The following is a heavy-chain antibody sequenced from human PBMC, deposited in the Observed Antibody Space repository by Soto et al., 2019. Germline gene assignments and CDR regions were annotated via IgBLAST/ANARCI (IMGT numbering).Heavy chain of an antibody. CDR3: ATGAVPAARHYFDY. D-gene: IGHD2-2*01. V-gene: IGHV3-9*01. Sequence: EVQLVESGGGLVQPGRSLRLSCAASGFTFDDYAMHWVRQAPGKGLEWVSGISWNSGSIGYADSVKGRFTISRDNAKNSLYLQMNSLRAEDTALYYCATGAVPAARHYFDYWGQGTLVTVSS. CDR2: ISWNSGSI. J-gene: IGHJ4*02. CDR1: GFTFDDYA.